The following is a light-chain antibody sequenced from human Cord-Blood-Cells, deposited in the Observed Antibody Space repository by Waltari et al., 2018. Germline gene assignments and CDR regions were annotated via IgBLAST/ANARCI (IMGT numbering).Light chain of an antibody. J-gene: IGKJ1*01. CDR3: QQYNSYSWT. CDR1: HSISSW. V-gene: IGKV1-5*03. CDR2: KAS. Sequence: DIQMTQSPSTLSAPVGDRVTITCRASHSISSWLAWYQQKPGKAPKILIYKASSLESGVPSRFSGSGSGTEFTLTISSLQPDDFATYYCQQYNSYSWTFGQGTKVEIK.